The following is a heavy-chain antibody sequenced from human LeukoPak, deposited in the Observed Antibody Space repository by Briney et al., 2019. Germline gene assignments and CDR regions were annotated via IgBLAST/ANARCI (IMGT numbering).Heavy chain of an antibody. Sequence: EASVKVSCKASGYTFTSFGFNWMRQAPGQGLEWMGWISAYNGNTNYAQKLQGRVTMTTDTSTSTAYMELRSLRSDDTAVYYCARVRIAAAPRAYYYYYYYYMDVWGKGTTVTVSS. V-gene: IGHV1-18*01. CDR2: ISAYNGNT. CDR1: GYTFTSFG. CDR3: ARVRIAAAPRAYYYYYYYYMDV. J-gene: IGHJ6*03. D-gene: IGHD6-13*01.